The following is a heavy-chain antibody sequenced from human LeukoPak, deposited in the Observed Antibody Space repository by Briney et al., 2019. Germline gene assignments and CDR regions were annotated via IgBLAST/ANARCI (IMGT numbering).Heavy chain of an antibody. J-gene: IGHJ4*02. CDR3: AKGPAPRLGEFSYHALVDY. CDR1: GFTFRSYG. D-gene: IGHD3-16*02. Sequence: GGSLRLSCAASGFTFRSYGMHWVRQAPGKGLEWVAFISYDGSNENIADSVKGRFIISRDNSKNTLYLQMNSLRAEDTAVYYCAKGPAPRLGEFSYHALVDYWGQGTLVTVSS. CDR2: ISYDGSNE. V-gene: IGHV3-30*18.